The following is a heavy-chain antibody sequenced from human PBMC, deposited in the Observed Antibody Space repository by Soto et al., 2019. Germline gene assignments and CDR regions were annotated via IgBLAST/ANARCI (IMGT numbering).Heavy chain of an antibody. J-gene: IGHJ6*02. CDR1: GFTFSSYA. Sequence: GGSLRLSCAASGFTFSSYAMSWVRQAPGKGLEWVSAISGSGGSTYYADSVKGRFTISRDNSKNTLYLQMNSLRAEDTAVYYCANTADWNYVGWDYYYYGMDVWGQGTTVTVSS. V-gene: IGHV3-23*01. CDR3: ANTADWNYVGWDYYYYGMDV. CDR2: ISGSGGST. D-gene: IGHD1-7*01.